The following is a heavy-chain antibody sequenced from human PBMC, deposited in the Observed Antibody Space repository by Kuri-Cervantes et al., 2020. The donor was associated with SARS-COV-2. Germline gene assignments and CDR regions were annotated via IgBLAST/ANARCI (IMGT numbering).Heavy chain of an antibody. Sequence: GGSLRLSCAASGFTFSSYAMSWVRQAPGKGLEWVSAISGSGGSTYYADSVKGRFTTSRDNSKNTLYLQMNSLRAEDTAVYHCAKVQQLGSSWYWFDPWGQGTLVTVSS. J-gene: IGHJ5*02. V-gene: IGHV3-23*01. D-gene: IGHD6-13*01. CDR3: AKVQQLGSSWYWFDP. CDR1: GFTFSSYA. CDR2: ISGSGGST.